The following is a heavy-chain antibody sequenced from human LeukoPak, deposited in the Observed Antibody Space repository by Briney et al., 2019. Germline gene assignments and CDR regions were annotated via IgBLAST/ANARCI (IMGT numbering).Heavy chain of an antibody. V-gene: IGHV3-21*01. CDR1: GFTFSSYS. J-gene: IGHJ4*02. Sequence: PGGFLRLSCAASGFTFSSYSMNWVRQAPGKGLEWVSSISSSSSYIYYADSVKGRFTISRDNAKNSLYLQMNSLRAEDTAVYYCARDTTRIAAAGLDYWGQGTLVTVSS. CDR2: ISSSSSYI. CDR3: ARDTTRIAAAGLDY. D-gene: IGHD6-13*01.